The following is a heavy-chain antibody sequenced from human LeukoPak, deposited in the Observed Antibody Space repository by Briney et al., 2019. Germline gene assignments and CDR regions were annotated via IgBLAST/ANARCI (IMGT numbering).Heavy chain of an antibody. D-gene: IGHD3-10*01. CDR2: INPSGGST. CDR3: ARDDAGYYGSGSYYIQY. V-gene: IGHV1-46*01. CDR1: GYTFTSYY. Sequence: ASVKVSCKASGYTFTSYYMHWVRQAPGQGLEWMGIINPSGGSTSYAQRLQGRVTMTRDTSTSTVYMELSSLRPEDTAVYYCARDDAGYYGSGSYYIQYWGQGTLVTVSS. J-gene: IGHJ4*02.